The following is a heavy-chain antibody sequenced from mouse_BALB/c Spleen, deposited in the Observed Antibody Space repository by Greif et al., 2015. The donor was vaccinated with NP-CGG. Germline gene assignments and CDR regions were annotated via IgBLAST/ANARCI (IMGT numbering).Heavy chain of an antibody. CDR2: INPSSGYT. CDR1: GYTFTSYT. CDR3: ARYDGFPYYYAMDY. Sequence: VQRVESGAELARPGASGKMSCKASGYTFTSYTMHWVKQRPGQGLEWIGYINPSSGYTNYNQKFKDKATLTADKSSSPAYMQLSSLTSEDSAVYYCARYDGFPYYYAMDYWGQGTSVPVSS. V-gene: IGHV1-4*01. D-gene: IGHD2-14*01. J-gene: IGHJ4*01.